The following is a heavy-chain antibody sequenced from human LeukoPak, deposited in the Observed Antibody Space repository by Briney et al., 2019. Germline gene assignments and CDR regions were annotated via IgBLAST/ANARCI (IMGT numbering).Heavy chain of an antibody. J-gene: IGHJ4*02. CDR1: GFTFRTYG. CDR3: ARVTGRITIFGGFDY. Sequence: GGSLRLSCAASGFTFRTYGFHWVRQAPGKGLEWVAVIWYDGSNKYYADSVKGRFTISRDNSKNTLYLQMNSLRAEDTAVYYCARVTGRITIFGGFDYWGQGTLVTVSS. V-gene: IGHV3-30*19. D-gene: IGHD3-3*01. CDR2: IWYDGSNK.